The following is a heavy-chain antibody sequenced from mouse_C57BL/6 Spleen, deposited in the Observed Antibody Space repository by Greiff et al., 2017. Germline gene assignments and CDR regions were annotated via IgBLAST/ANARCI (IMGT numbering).Heavy chain of an antibody. CDR3: ARARYELDY. CDR2: ISYDGSN. D-gene: IGHD2-10*02. V-gene: IGHV3-6*01. J-gene: IGHJ2*01. CDR1: GYSFTSGYY. Sequence: ESGPGLVKPSQSLSLTCSVTGYSFTSGYYWNWIRQFPGNKLEWMGYISYDGSNNYNPSLKNRISFTRDTSKNQFFLKLNSVTTEDTATYDCARARYELDYWGQGTTLTVSS.